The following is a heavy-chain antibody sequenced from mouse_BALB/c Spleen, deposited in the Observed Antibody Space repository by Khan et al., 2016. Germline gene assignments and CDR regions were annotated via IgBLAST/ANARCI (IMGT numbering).Heavy chain of an antibody. D-gene: IGHD2-3*01. Sequence: VQLKESGGGLVQPGGSMKLSCVASGFTFSNYWMNWVRQSPEKGLEWVAEIRLKSNNYATYYAESVKGRFTISRDDSKSSVYLQMNNLRAEDTGIYYCSRDGYLDYWGQGTTLTVSS. V-gene: IGHV6-6*02. CDR2: IRLKSNNYAT. J-gene: IGHJ2*01. CDR1: GFTFSNYW. CDR3: SRDGYLDY.